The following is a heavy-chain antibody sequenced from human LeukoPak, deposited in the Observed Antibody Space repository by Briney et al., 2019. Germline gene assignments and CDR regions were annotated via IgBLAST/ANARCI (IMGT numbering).Heavy chain of an antibody. CDR2: IWSDGSNQ. V-gene: IGHV3-33*06. D-gene: IGHD2-2*01. CDR1: GFSFSTYA. Sequence: PGMSLRLSCEASGFSFSTYAMHWVRQAPGKGLDWVAMIWSDGSNQYYADSVKGRFTISRDNSKNTLYLQMNSLRAEDTAVYYCAKGRDIVVVPAAGAFDIWGQGTMVTVSS. CDR3: AKGRDIVVVPAAGAFDI. J-gene: IGHJ3*02.